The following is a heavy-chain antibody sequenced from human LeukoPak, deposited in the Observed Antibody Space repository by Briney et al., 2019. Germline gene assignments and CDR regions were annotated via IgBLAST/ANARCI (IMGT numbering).Heavy chain of an antibody. Sequence: ASEKVSCKVSGYTLTELSMHWVRQAPGKGLEWMGGFDPEDGETIYAQKFQGRVTMTEDTSTDTAYMELSSLRSEDTAVYYCATDRADYSNYTGGGGYYYMDVWGKGTTVTVSS. V-gene: IGHV1-24*01. J-gene: IGHJ6*03. CDR1: GYTLTELS. D-gene: IGHD4-11*01. CDR2: FDPEDGET. CDR3: ATDRADYSNYTGGGGYYYMDV.